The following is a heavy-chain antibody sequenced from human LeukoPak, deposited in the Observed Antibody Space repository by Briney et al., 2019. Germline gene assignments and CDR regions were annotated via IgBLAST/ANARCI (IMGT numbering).Heavy chain of an antibody. Sequence: GGSLRLSCAASGFTVSSNYMSWVRQAPGKGLEWVSVIYSGGSTYYADSVKGRFTTSRDNSKNTLYLQMNSLRAEDTAVYYCARDLYRIVVVPHYFDYWGQGTLVTVSS. CDR2: IYSGGST. D-gene: IGHD3-22*01. J-gene: IGHJ4*02. CDR1: GFTVSSNY. CDR3: ARDLYRIVVVPHYFDY. V-gene: IGHV3-53*01.